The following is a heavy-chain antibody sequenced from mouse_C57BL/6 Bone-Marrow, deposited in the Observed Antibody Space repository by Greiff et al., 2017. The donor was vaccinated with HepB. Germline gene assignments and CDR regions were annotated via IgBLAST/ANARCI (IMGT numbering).Heavy chain of an antibody. CDR2: IRSKSNNYAT. CDR1: GFSFNTYA. Sequence: EVKLVESGGGLVQPKGSLKLSCAASGFSFNTYAMNWVRQAPGKGLEWVARIRSKSNNYATYYADSVKDRFTISRDDSESMLYLQMNNLETEDTAMYYCVSGSSYRWYFDVWGTGTTVTVSS. CDR3: VSGSSYRWYFDV. J-gene: IGHJ1*03. V-gene: IGHV10-1*01. D-gene: IGHD1-1*01.